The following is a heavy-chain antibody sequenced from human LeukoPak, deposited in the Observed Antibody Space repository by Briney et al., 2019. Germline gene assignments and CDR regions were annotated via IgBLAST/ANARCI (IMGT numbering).Heavy chain of an antibody. CDR3: AKGRRPYYYDSSGYYSFDY. CDR1: GFTFGNYA. CDR2: LSGSGGST. V-gene: IGHV3-23*01. D-gene: IGHD3-22*01. J-gene: IGHJ4*02. Sequence: GGSLRLSCAASGFTFGNYAMNWVRQAPGKGQEWVSSLSGSGGSTYYADSVKGRFTISRDNSKNTLYLQMNSLRDEDTAVYYCAKGRRPYYYDSSGYYSFDYWGQGTLVTVSS.